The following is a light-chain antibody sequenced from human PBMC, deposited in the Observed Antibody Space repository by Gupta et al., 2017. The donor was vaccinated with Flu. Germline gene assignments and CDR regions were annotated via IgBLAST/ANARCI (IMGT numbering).Light chain of an antibody. CDR1: ALPKRC. CDR2: EDS. V-gene: IGLV3-10*01. J-gene: IGLJ3*02. Sequence: PGQMARITCSGDALPKRCAYWYQHKSGQAPLLVIYEDSKRPSEIPERFSASSSGTMATLTVSGAQVDDEADYYCYSTDSSGRGVFGGGTKLTV. CDR3: YSTDSSGRGV.